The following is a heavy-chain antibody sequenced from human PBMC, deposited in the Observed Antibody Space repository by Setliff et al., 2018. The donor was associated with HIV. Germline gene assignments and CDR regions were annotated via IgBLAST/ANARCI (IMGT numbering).Heavy chain of an antibody. D-gene: IGHD3-3*02. CDR3: AKGLVIFGALSDWVLDY. V-gene: IGHV4-61*08. J-gene: IGHJ4*01. CDR2: IYNSGGT. Sequence: SETLSLTCTVSGGSISSDGHYWSWIRQHPEKGLEWIGYIYNSGGTNYNPSLKSRVTISLDTSKNQFSLNLTSVTAADTAVYYCAKGLVIFGALSDWVLDYWGQGTLVTVSS. CDR1: GGSISSDGHY.